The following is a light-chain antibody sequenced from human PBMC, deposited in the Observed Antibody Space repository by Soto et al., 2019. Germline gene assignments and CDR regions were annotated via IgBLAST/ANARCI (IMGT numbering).Light chain of an antibody. CDR1: QIIVY. Sequence: DIQMTQSPSSLSASVGDRVTITCRTSQIIVYLNWYQQKPGRAPELLIYAASSLPSGVPSRFSGNGSGTDFTLTISSLQPEDFATYYCQQSYSAPYTFGQGTKLEIK. CDR2: AAS. J-gene: IGKJ2*01. CDR3: QQSYSAPYT. V-gene: IGKV1-39*01.